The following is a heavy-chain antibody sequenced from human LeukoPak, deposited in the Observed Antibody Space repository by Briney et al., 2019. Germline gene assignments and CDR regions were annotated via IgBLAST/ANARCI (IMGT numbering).Heavy chain of an antibody. CDR2: ISSSGSTI. Sequence: GGSLRLSCAASGFTFSSYEMNWVRQAPGKGLEWVSYISSSGSTIYYADSVKGRFTISRDNSKNTLYLQMNSLRAEDTAVYYCAKDYSAMVPNWFDPWGQGTLVTVSS. J-gene: IGHJ5*02. CDR1: GFTFSSYE. CDR3: AKDYSAMVPNWFDP. V-gene: IGHV3-48*03. D-gene: IGHD3-10*01.